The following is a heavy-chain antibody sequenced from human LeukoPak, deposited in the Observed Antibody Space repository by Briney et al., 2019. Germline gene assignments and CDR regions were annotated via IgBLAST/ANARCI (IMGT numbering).Heavy chain of an antibody. CDR3: ARFSSSSSYFDY. Sequence: PSETLSLTCTVSGGSISSSSYYWGWIRQPPGKGLEWIGSIYYSGSTYYNPSLKSRVTISVDTSKNQFSPKLSSVTAADTAVYYCARFSSSSSYFDYWGQGTLVTVSS. CDR2: IYYSGST. V-gene: IGHV4-39*01. J-gene: IGHJ4*02. D-gene: IGHD6-13*01. CDR1: GGSISSSSYY.